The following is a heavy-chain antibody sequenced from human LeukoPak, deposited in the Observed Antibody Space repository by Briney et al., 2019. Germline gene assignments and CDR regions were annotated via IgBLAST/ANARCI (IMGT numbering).Heavy chain of an antibody. CDR1: GMTFDRHG. Sequence: GGSLRLSCVVSGMTFDRHGMHWVRQAPGKGLVWVSRINPDGRTITYADSVKGRFTISRDNAKNTLYLQMNSLRVEDTAVYYCARVAVGRYDFDYRGQGTLVTVSS. D-gene: IGHD1-26*01. CDR2: INPDGRTI. J-gene: IGHJ4*02. V-gene: IGHV3-74*03. CDR3: ARVAVGRYDFDY.